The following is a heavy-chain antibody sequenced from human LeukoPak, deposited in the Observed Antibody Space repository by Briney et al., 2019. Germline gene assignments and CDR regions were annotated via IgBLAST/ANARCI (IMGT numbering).Heavy chain of an antibody. CDR3: VRESRIMTTVRYWFDP. CDR1: GGSMRTTSYY. J-gene: IGHJ5*02. Sequence: SETLSLTCTVSGGSMRTTSYYWGWIRQPPGKGLEWIGSIYYNGGTYYNPSLKSRVTISVDTSKNQFSVKLSSVTAADTAVHYCVRESRIMTTVRYWFDPWGQGTLVTVSS. CDR2: IYYNGGT. V-gene: IGHV4-39*07. D-gene: IGHD1-1*01.